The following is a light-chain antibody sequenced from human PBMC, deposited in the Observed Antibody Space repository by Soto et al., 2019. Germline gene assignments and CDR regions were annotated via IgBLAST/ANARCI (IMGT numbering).Light chain of an antibody. Sequence: DIQMTQSPSTLSASVGDTVTITCRASQNINTWVAWYQQKPGKAPNLLIYRASSLESGVPSRFSGSGSGTEFTLTISSLQPDDFATYYCQQYNSYSFGQGTKVDIK. CDR1: QNINTW. CDR3: QQYNSYS. J-gene: IGKJ1*01. CDR2: RAS. V-gene: IGKV1-5*01.